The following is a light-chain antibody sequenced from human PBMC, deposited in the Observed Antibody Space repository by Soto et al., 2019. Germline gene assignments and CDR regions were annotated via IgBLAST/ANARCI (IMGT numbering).Light chain of an antibody. CDR1: QGISHY. CDR2: AAS. J-gene: IGKJ4*01. CDR3: QKYNSAPHP. V-gene: IGKV1-27*01. Sequence: DIQMTQSPSSLSASVGDRVTITCRAIQGISHYLAWYQQKPGKVPKLLIYAASTLQSGVPSRFSGSGSGTDFTLTISSLHPEEVATYYCQKYNSAPHPFGGGTKVESK.